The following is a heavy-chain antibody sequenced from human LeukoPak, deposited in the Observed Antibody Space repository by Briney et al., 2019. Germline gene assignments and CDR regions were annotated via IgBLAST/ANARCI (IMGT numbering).Heavy chain of an antibody. D-gene: IGHD6-19*01. CDR2: XXPXDXET. Sequence: GVEXMXXXXPXDXETIYAQKFQGRVTMTEDTSTDTAYMELSSLRSEDTAVYYCATVSNLQPWGAVAGTQRAFDIWGQGTMVTVSS. V-gene: IGHV1-24*01. J-gene: IGHJ3*02. CDR3: ATVSNLQPWGAVAGTQRAFDI.